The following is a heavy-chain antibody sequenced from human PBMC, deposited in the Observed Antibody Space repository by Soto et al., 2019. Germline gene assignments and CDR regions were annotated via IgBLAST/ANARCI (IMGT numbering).Heavy chain of an antibody. Sequence: GGSLRLSCAASGFTFSSYEMNWVRQAPGKGLEWVSYISSSGSTIYYADSVKGRFTISRDNAKNSLYLQMNSLRAEDTAVYYCAREKLYGMDVWGQGTTVTVSS. CDR3: AREKLYGMDV. V-gene: IGHV3-48*03. CDR2: ISSSGSTI. J-gene: IGHJ6*02. CDR1: GFTFSSYE.